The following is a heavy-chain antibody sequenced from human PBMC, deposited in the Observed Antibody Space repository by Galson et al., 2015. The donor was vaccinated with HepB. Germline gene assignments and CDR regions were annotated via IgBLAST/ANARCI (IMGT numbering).Heavy chain of an antibody. J-gene: IGHJ4*02. CDR1: GYTFTSYY. D-gene: IGHD3-10*02. Sequence: QSGAEVKEPGASVKVSCKASGYTFTSYYIHWVRQAPGQGLEWMGLINPSGGSTSYAQKFQGRLTMTRDTSTSTVYMELSSLRSEDTAVYYCARSWTNYDRGGGFDFWGQGTLVTVSS. V-gene: IGHV1-46*01. CDR2: INPSGGST. CDR3: ARSWTNYDRGGGFDF.